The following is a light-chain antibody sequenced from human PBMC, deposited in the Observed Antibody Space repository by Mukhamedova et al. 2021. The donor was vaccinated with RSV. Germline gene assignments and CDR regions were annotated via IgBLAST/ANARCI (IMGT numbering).Light chain of an antibody. V-gene: IGLV3-21*04. J-gene: IGLJ1*01. CDR3: QVLDSSSDHQF. Sequence: ITCGGNNIGSKSVHWYQQKPGQAPVLVIYYDSDRPSGIPERFSVSNSGNTATLTISRVEAGDEADYYCQVLDSSSDHQFFGTGT. CDR1: NIGSKS. CDR2: YDS.